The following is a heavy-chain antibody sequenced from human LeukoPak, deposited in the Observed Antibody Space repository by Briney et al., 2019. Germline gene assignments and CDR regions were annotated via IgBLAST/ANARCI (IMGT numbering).Heavy chain of an antibody. CDR3: ARISRYRFDP. D-gene: IGHD1-14*01. CDR1: GFTFSLYW. J-gene: IGHJ5*02. Sequence: GGSLRLSCAASGFTFSLYWMTWVRQSPGKGLEWVANIKQDGSEKYYVDSVKGRFTISRDNAKNSLYLQMNSLRAEDTAVYYCARISRYRFDPWGQGTLVTVSS. V-gene: IGHV3-7*01. CDR2: IKQDGSEK.